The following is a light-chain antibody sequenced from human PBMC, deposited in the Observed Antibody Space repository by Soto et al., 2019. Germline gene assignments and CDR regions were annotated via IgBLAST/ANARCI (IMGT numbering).Light chain of an antibody. CDR3: QQSYSTLVT. V-gene: IGKV1-39*01. CDR1: QGISSY. J-gene: IGKJ1*01. CDR2: AAS. Sequence: IQLTQSPSYLSTSVRDRVTITCRASQGISSYLAWYQQKPGKAPKVLIYAASTLQSGVPSRFSGSGSGTDFTLTISSLQPEDFATYYCQQSYSTLVTFGQGTKVDIK.